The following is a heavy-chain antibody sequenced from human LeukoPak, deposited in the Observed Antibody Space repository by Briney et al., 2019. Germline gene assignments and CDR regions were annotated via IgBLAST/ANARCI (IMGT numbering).Heavy chain of an antibody. CDR2: XXXEDGET. Sequence: ASVKVSCKVSGYTLTELSMHWVRQAPGKGLXXXXXXXXEDGETIYAQKFQGRVTMTEDTSTDTAYMELSSLRSEDTAVYYCASFYGSGSYSYYGMDVWGKGTTVTVSS. V-gene: IGHV1-24*01. J-gene: IGHJ6*04. CDR3: ASFYGSGSYSYYGMDV. CDR1: GYTLTELS. D-gene: IGHD3-10*01.